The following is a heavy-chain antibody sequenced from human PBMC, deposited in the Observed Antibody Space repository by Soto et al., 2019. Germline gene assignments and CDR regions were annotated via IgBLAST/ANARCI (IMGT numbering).Heavy chain of an antibody. Sequence: SQTLSLTCVISGDSVSSKTAAWNWIRQSPSRGLEWLGRTYYRSEWYNDYAESVKSRLSINADTFMNQFSLQLSSVTPEDTAVYYCATGGAVSSSWHPQKYWGQGTLVTVSS. J-gene: IGHJ4*02. CDR1: GDSVSSKTAA. V-gene: IGHV6-1*01. CDR3: ATGGAVSSSWHPQKY. D-gene: IGHD6-13*01. CDR2: TYYRSEWYN.